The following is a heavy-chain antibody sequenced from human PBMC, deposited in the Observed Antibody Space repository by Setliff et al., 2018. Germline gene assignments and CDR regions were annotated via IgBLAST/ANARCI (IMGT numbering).Heavy chain of an antibody. CDR2: IKQDGSVK. J-gene: IGHJ4*02. CDR1: GFTFSSYW. Sequence: GGSLRLSCAASGFTFSSYWMNWVRQAPGKGLEWVANIKQDGSVKNYVDSVKGRFSISGDNTKNSLYLQMNSLRAEDTAVYYCARDPHFDSWGQGTLVTVSS. CDR3: ARDPHFDS. V-gene: IGHV3-7*01.